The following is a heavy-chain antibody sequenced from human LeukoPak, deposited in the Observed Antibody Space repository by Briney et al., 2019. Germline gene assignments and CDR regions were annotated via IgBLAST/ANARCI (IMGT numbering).Heavy chain of an antibody. Sequence: GGSLSLSCAASGFTFDNYRMSWVRQAPGKGLEWVSTVNADGGNTYYADSVKGRFTISRDNSKSTLILQMNSLIVEDTALYYCTKRVKYGGTWDHFADWGQGTLVTVSS. D-gene: IGHD1-26*01. CDR1: GFTFDNYR. J-gene: IGHJ4*02. CDR3: TKRVKYGGTWDHFAD. CDR2: VNADGGNT. V-gene: IGHV3-23*01.